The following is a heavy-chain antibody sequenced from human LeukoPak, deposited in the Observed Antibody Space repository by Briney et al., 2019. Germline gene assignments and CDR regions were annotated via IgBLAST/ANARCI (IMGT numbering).Heavy chain of an antibody. V-gene: IGHV1-46*01. Sequence: GASVKVSCKASGYTFTSYYMHWVRQAPGQGLEWMGIINPSGGSTSYAQKFQGRDTMTRDTSTSTVYMELSSLRSEDTAVYYCARDREPIHCSGGSCYSENWFDPWGQGTLVTVSS. CDR3: ARDREPIHCSGGSCYSENWFDP. CDR2: INPSGGST. J-gene: IGHJ5*02. CDR1: GYTFTSYY. D-gene: IGHD2-15*01.